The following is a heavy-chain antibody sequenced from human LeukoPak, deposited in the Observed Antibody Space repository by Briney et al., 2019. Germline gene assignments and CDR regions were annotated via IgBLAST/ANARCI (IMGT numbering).Heavy chain of an antibody. J-gene: IGHJ4*02. V-gene: IGHV3-15*01. CDR3: TTSPPAAPEDY. Sequence: WIRQPPGKGLEWLGRIKSKTDGGTTDYAAPVKGRFTISRDDSKNTLYLQMNSLKTEDTAVYYCTTSPPAAPEDYWGQGTLVTVSS. CDR2: IKSKTDGGTT. D-gene: IGHD2-2*01.